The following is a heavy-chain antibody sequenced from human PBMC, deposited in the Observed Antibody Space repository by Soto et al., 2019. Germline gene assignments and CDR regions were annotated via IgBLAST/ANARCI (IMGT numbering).Heavy chain of an antibody. CDR1: GFTFSSYS. CDR2: ISSSSSYI. D-gene: IGHD3-10*01. Sequence: GGSLRLSCAASGFTFSSYSMNWVRQAPGKGLEWVSSISSSSSYIYYADSVKGRFTISRDNAKNSLYLQMNSLRAEDTAVYYCARDTLLWFGDEVYYMDVWGKGTTVTVSS. V-gene: IGHV3-21*01. CDR3: ARDTLLWFGDEVYYMDV. J-gene: IGHJ6*03.